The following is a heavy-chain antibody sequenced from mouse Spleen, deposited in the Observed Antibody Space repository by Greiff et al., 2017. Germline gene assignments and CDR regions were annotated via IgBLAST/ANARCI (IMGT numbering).Heavy chain of an antibody. CDR2: IDPSDSYT. J-gene: IGHJ3*01. Sequence: QVHVKQSGAELVRPGTSVKLSCKASGYTFTSYWMHWVKQRPGQGLEWIGVIDPSDSYTNYNQKFKGKATLTVDTSSSTAYMQLSSLTSEDSAVYYCAREFDITTATGFAYWGQGTLVTVSA. CDR3: AREFDITTATGFAY. V-gene: IGHV1-59*01. CDR1: GYTFTSYW. D-gene: IGHD1-2*01.